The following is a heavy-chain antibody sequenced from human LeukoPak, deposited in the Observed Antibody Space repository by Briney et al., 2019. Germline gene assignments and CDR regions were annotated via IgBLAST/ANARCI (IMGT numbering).Heavy chain of an antibody. V-gene: IGHV1-69*01. Sequence: ASVKVSCKASGCTFSNYAISWVRQAPGQGLEWMGGIIPIFDTANYAQKFQGRVTITADESTSTAYMELTSLRSEGTAVYYCARSPPPPTTVITPGSFNNWFDPWGQGTLVTVSS. J-gene: IGHJ5*02. CDR3: ARSPPPPTTVITPGSFNNWFDP. CDR2: IIPIFDTA. D-gene: IGHD4-23*01. CDR1: GCTFSNYA.